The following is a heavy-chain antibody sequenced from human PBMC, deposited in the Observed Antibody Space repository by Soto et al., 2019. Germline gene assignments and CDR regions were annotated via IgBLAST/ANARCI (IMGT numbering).Heavy chain of an antibody. D-gene: IGHD3-10*01. CDR2: IWYDGSNK. J-gene: IGHJ3*02. CDR1: GFTFSSYG. CDR3: ARDRSVIWFGESPDAFDI. V-gene: IGHV3-33*01. Sequence: PGGSLRLSCAASGFTFSSYGMHWVRQAPGKGLEWVAVIWYDGSNKYYADSVKGRFTISRDNSKNTLYLQMNSLRAEDTAVYYCARDRSVIWFGESPDAFDIWGQGTMVTVSS.